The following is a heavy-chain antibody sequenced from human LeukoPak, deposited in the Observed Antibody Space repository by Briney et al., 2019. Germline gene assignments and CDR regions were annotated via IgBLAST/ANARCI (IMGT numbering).Heavy chain of an antibody. J-gene: IGHJ4*02. CDR3: ASRWRWLQD. CDR2: ISGSGNTI. V-gene: IGHV3-48*03. D-gene: IGHD5-24*01. Sequence: GGSLRLSCAASGFTFSNYEMNWVRQAPGKVLEWVSYISGSGNTIYYADSVKGRFTISRDNAKNTLYLQMNSLRAEDTAIYYCASRWRWLQDWGQGTLVTVSS. CDR1: GFTFSNYE.